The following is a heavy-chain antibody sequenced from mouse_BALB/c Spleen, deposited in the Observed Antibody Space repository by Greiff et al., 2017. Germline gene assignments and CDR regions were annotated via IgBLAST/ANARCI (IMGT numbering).Heavy chain of an antibody. V-gene: IGHV14-3*02. CDR3: APLWESGFAY. D-gene: IGHD1-3*01. CDR2: IDPANGNT. Sequence: VQLKESGAELVKPGASVKLSCTASGFTFNDSYMHWVKQRPEQGLEWIGRIDPANGNTKYDPKFQGKATITADTSSNTAYLQLSSLTSEDAAVYYCAPLWESGFAYWGQGTLVTVSA. J-gene: IGHJ3*01. CDR1: GFTFNDSY.